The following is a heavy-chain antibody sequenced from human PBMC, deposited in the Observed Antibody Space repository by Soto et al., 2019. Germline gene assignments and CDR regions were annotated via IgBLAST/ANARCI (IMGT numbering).Heavy chain of an antibody. CDR3: ARAGSYRFFDY. CDR2: IYYSGST. J-gene: IGHJ4*02. D-gene: IGHD3-10*01. Sequence: QVQLQESGPGLVKPSETLSLTCSVSGGSVSSGGYYWSWIRQPPGKELEWIGCIYYSGSTDYNPSLKSRVTMSLDKSKNQFSLKLNSVTAADTAVYFCARAGSYRFFDYWGQGTLVTVSS. V-gene: IGHV4-61*08. CDR1: GGSVSSGGYY.